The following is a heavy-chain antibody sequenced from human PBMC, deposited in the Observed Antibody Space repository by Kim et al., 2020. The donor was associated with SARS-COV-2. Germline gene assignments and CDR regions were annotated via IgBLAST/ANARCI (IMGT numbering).Heavy chain of an antibody. V-gene: IGHV3-48*02. J-gene: IGHJ6*02. CDR3: ARVDRFYYSYGMDV. Sequence: ADSVKGRFTIPRDNAKNSLYLQMNSLRDEGTAVYYCARVDRFYYSYGMDVWGPGTMVTVSS.